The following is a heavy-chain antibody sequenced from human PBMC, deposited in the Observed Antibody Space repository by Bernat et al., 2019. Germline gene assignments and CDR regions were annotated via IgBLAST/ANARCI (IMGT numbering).Heavy chain of an antibody. J-gene: IGHJ4*01. CDR2: IKQDGSEK. CDR3: ARVEWLMNECFDY. CDR1: GFTFSSYL. V-gene: IGHV3-7*04. D-gene: IGHD6-19*01. Sequence: GFTFSSYLISWVRQAPGKGLEWVATIKQDGSEKYYVDSVKGRFTISRDNAKNSLYLQMNCLRAEDTAVYYCARVEWLMNECFDYW.